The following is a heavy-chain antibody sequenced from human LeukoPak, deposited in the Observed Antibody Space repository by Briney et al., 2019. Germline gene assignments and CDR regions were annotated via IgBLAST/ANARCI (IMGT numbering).Heavy chain of an antibody. Sequence: SETLSLTCAVYGGSFSGYYWSWIRQPPGKGLEWTGEINHSGSTNYTPSLKSRVTISVATSKTQFSLKLSSVTAADTAVYYCARAPPRPYYYGSGSYPNWFDPWGQGTLVTVSS. CDR3: ARAPPRPYYYGSGSYPNWFDP. J-gene: IGHJ5*02. V-gene: IGHV4-34*01. CDR2: INHSGST. D-gene: IGHD3-10*01. CDR1: GGSFSGYY.